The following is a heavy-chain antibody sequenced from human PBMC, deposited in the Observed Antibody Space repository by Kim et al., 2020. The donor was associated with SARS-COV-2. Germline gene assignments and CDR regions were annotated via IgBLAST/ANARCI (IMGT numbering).Heavy chain of an antibody. CDR1: GGSISSYY. V-gene: IGHV4-59*01. CDR3: ARAGDSAQLQWLVPYYYYGMDV. D-gene: IGHD6-19*01. Sequence: SETLSLTCTVSGGSISSYYWSWIRQPPGKGLEWIGYIYYSGSTNYNPSLKSRVTISVDTSKNQFSLKLSSVTAADTAVYYCARAGDSAQLQWLVPYYYYGMDVWGQGTTVTVSS. J-gene: IGHJ6*02. CDR2: IYYSGST.